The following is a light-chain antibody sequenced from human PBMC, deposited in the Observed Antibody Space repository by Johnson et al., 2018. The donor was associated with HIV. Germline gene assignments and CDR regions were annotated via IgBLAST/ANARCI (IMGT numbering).Light chain of an antibody. V-gene: IGLV1-51*01. Sequence: QSVLTQPPSVSAAPGQKVTISCSGSSSNIGKNYVSWYQQLPGKAPKLLIYENNKRPSGIPDRFSGSKSGTSATLGITGLQTGDEADYYCGTLDSSLGVFGTGTKVTVL. CDR1: SSNIGKNY. CDR2: ENN. J-gene: IGLJ1*01. CDR3: GTLDSSLGV.